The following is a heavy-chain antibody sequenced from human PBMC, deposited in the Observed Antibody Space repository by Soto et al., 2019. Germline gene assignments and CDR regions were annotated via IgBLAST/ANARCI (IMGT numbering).Heavy chain of an antibody. Sequence: GGSLRLSCAASGFTFSSYAMHWVRQAPGKGLEWVAVISYDGSNKYYADSVKGRFTISRDNSKNTLYLQMNSLRAEDTAVYYCARDYHSRYFDYWGQGTLVTVSS. CDR3: ARDYHSRYFDY. V-gene: IGHV3-30-3*01. CDR2: ISYDGSNK. D-gene: IGHD2-2*01. J-gene: IGHJ4*02. CDR1: GFTFSSYA.